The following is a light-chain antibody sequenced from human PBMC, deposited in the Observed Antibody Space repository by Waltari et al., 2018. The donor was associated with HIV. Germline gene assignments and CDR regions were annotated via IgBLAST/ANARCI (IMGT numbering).Light chain of an antibody. CDR1: SGAVSSSYY. J-gene: IGLJ3*02. CDR2: NTS. Sequence: QTLVTQEPSLSVSPGETITLNCGLSSGAVSSSYYPSWSQLAPGHPPSCLLSNTSMCSSGVPDRFVFSCLGNKAALAVTGAQAEDDSVYYCVLYVRSGRVFGGGTTLTVL. V-gene: IGLV8-61*01. CDR3: VLYVRSGRV.